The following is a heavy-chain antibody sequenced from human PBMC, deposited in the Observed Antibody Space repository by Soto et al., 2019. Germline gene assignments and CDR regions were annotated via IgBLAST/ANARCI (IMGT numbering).Heavy chain of an antibody. Sequence: EVQLLESGGGSVQPGGSLRLSCAAAGFTFSTYAMSWVRQAPGKGLEWVPIVDGSGKSIYYADSVKGRFTIFRDNSKNTLYLQMNSLRAEDTAVYYCAKDLSSWSGFGLGHWGQGTLVTVSS. CDR1: GFTFSTYA. D-gene: IGHD3-3*01. CDR2: VDGSGKSI. CDR3: AKDLSSWSGFGLGH. J-gene: IGHJ5*02. V-gene: IGHV3-23*01.